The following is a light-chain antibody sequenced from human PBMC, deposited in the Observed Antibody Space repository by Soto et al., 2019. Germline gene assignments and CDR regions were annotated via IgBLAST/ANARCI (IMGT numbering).Light chain of an antibody. J-gene: IGLJ2*01. V-gene: IGLV2-14*01. CDR1: SSDVGSYNY. CDR3: SSYTSSDTHVV. CDR2: EIS. Sequence: QSALTQPAYVSGSPGQSITISCTGPSSDVGSYNYVSWYQQYPGKAPKLVIYEISYRPSGVSNRFSGSKSGNTASLTISGLQTEDEADYYCSSYTSSDTHVVFVGGTKLTVL.